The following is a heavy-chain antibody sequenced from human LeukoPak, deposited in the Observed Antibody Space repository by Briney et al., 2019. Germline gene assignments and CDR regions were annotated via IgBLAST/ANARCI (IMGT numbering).Heavy chain of an antibody. J-gene: IGHJ3*02. V-gene: IGHV4-59*08. Sequence: SGTLSLTCTVSGGSISSYYWSWIRQPPGKGLEWIGYIYYSGSTNYNPSLKSRVTISVDTSKNQFSLKLSSVTAADTAVYYCARFPRLLLTQEDAFDIWGQGTMVTVSS. CDR3: ARFPRLLLTQEDAFDI. D-gene: IGHD3-22*01. CDR1: GGSISSYY. CDR2: IYYSGST.